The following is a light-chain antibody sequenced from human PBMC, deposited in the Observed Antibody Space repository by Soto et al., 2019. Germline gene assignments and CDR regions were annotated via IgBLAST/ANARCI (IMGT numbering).Light chain of an antibody. Sequence: QPVLTQSPSASASLGASVKLTCTLSSGHSSYAIAWHQQQPEKGPRYLMKLNSDGSHSKGDGIPDRFSGSSSGAERYLTISSLQSEDEADYYCQTWDTGIHVFGGGTQLTVL. J-gene: IGLJ7*01. CDR2: LNSDGSH. CDR1: SGHSSYA. CDR3: QTWDTGIHV. V-gene: IGLV4-69*01.